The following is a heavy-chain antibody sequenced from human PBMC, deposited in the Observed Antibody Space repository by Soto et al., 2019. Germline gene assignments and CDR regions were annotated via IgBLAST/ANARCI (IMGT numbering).Heavy chain of an antibody. V-gene: IGHV3-23*01. Sequence: GGSLRLSCAASGFTFSSYAMSWVRQAPGKGLEWVSAISGSGGSTYYADSVKGRFTISRDNSKNTLYLQMNSLRAEDTAVYYCAKDVGVQWLPLRFDYWGQGTLVTVSS. CDR3: AKDVGVQWLPLRFDY. CDR1: GFTFSSYA. D-gene: IGHD6-19*01. CDR2: ISGSGGST. J-gene: IGHJ4*02.